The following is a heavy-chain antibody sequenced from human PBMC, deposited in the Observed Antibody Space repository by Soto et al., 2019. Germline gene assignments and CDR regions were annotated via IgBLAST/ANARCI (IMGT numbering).Heavy chain of an antibody. CDR3: ALQAAPAIGDFDI. J-gene: IGHJ3*02. CDR1: GFSLSTSGVG. D-gene: IGHD5-18*01. Sequence: QITLKESGPTLVKPTQTLTLTCTFSGFSLSTSGVGVGWIRQPPGKALEWLALIYWDDDKRYSPSRKSRLTIPKDHSKTQVVLTSANMDPVDTATYYFALQAAPAIGDFDIWGQGTMVTVSS. CDR2: IYWDDDK. V-gene: IGHV2-5*02.